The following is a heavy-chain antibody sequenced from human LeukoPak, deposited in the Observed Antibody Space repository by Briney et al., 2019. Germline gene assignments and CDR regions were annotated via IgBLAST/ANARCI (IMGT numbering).Heavy chain of an antibody. CDR2: IYSGGST. Sequence: PGQSLRLSCAPSGLTLSSNSMSWVRQAPGKGLEWVSVIYSGGSTYYADSVKGRFTISRDNSKTTLYLQVNSLRAEDTAVYYCARWASGHDYWGQGTLVTVSS. J-gene: IGHJ4*02. V-gene: IGHV3-66*01. CDR3: ARWASGHDY. D-gene: IGHD3-10*01. CDR1: GLTLSSNS.